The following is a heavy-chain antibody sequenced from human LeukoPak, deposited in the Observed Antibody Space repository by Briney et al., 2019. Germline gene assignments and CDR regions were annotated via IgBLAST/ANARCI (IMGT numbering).Heavy chain of an antibody. CDR3: AQDLAWGAFDH. J-gene: IGHJ4*02. D-gene: IGHD7-27*01. CDR1: GFTFSNYA. V-gene: IGHV3-23*01. Sequence: GGSLRLSCAASGFTFSNYAMSWVRQAPGKGLEWVSAISGSASSTYHADSVKGRFTISRDNSKNTLYLQMNSLRVEDTAVYYCAQDLAWGAFDHWGQGTLVTVSS. CDR2: ISGSASST.